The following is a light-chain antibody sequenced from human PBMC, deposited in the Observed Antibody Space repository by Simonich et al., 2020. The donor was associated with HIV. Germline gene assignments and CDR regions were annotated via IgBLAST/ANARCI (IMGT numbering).Light chain of an antibody. CDR3: QHHGA. Sequence: EIVLTQSPGTLSLSPGERATLPCRASQSISSSYLAWYQQRPGLTPRLPSYDASSRATGIPDRFSGSGSGTEFTLTISRLEPEDFAVYYCQHHGAFGPGTKVDIK. CDR1: QSISSSY. J-gene: IGKJ3*01. V-gene: IGKV3D-20*01. CDR2: DAS.